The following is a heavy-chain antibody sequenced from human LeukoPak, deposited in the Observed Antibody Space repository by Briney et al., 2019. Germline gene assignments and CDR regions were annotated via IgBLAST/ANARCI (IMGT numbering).Heavy chain of an antibody. CDR2: INHNGDNT. CDR3: AKARAN. CDR1: GSTFSSYA. Sequence: GGSLRLSCAASGSTFSSYAMSWVRQAPGKGLEWVSTINHNGDNTYYADSVKGRFTISRDNFKNTLYLQMNSLRAEDTAVYYCAKARANWGQGTLVTVSS. J-gene: IGHJ4*02. V-gene: IGHV3-23*01.